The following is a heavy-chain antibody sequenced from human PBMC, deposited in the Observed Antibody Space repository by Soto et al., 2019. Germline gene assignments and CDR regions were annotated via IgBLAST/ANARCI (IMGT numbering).Heavy chain of an antibody. CDR1: GFTFSSYA. D-gene: IGHD3-3*01. CDR3: AKDMDAFWSGYYLRGYFDL. Sequence: EVQLLESGGGLVQPGGSLRLSCVVSGFTFSSYAINWVRQAPGKGLEWVSGISGSGGDTYYVDSVKGRFTISRDKSKNTLYLQMDSLRAEDTAVYYCAKDMDAFWSGYYLRGYFDLWGRGTLVTVS. V-gene: IGHV3-23*01. CDR2: ISGSGGDT. J-gene: IGHJ2*01.